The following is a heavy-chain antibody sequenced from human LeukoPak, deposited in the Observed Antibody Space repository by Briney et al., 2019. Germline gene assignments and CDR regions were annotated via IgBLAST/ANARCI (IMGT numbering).Heavy chain of an antibody. CDR3: ARGLYRIMIFGVAKASFDY. Sequence: SETLSLTCTVSGGSISSGSYYWSWIRQPAGKGLEWIGRIYTSGSTNYNPSLKSRVTISVDTSKNQFSLKLSSVTAADTAVYYCARGLYRIMIFGVAKASFDYWGQGTLVTVSS. CDR1: GGSISSGSYY. D-gene: IGHD3-3*01. CDR2: IYTSGST. V-gene: IGHV4-61*02. J-gene: IGHJ4*02.